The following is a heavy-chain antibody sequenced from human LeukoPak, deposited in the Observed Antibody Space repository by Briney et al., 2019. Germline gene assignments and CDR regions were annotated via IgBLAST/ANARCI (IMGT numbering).Heavy chain of an antibody. Sequence: SVKVSCKASGGTFSSYAISWVRQAPGQGLEWMGGIIPIFGTANYAQKFQGRVTITADESTSTAYMELSSLRSEDTAVYYCARDYTVVTEDAFDIWGQGTMVTVSS. J-gene: IGHJ3*02. CDR1: GGTFSSYA. CDR3: ARDYTVVTEDAFDI. D-gene: IGHD4-23*01. V-gene: IGHV1-69*13. CDR2: IIPIFGTA.